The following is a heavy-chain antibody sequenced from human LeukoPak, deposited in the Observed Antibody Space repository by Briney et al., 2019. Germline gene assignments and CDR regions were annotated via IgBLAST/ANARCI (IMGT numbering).Heavy chain of an antibody. V-gene: IGHV4-59*12. D-gene: IGHD6-13*01. Sequence: SETLSLTCTVSGGSISSYYWSWIRQPPGKGLEWIGYIYYSGSTNYNPSLKSRVTMSVDTSKNQFSLKLSSVTAADTAVYYCARDVSPYSSSWYDPWGQGTLVTVSS. CDR3: ARDVSPYSSSWYDP. J-gene: IGHJ5*02. CDR2: IYYSGST. CDR1: GGSISSYY.